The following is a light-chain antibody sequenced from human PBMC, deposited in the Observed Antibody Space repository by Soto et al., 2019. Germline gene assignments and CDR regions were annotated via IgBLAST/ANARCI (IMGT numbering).Light chain of an antibody. CDR3: QQSYSTPHT. CDR2: AAS. J-gene: IGKJ2*01. CDR1: QSIISY. Sequence: DIQMTQSPSSLSASVGDRVTITCRASQSIISYLIWYQQKPGKAPKLLIYAASSLQGGVPSRFSGSGSGTDFTLTISSLQPEDFATYYCQQSYSTPHTFGQGTKLEIK. V-gene: IGKV1-39*01.